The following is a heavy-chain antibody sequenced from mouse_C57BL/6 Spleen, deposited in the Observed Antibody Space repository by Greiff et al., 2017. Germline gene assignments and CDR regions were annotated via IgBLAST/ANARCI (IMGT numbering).Heavy chain of an antibody. CDR3: ARARIYYDYFDY. CDR2: ISSGGSYT. J-gene: IGHJ2*01. V-gene: IGHV5-6*02. Sequence: EVMLVESGGDLVKPGGSLKLSCAASGFTFSSYGMSWVRQTPDKRLEWVATISSGGSYTYYPDRVKGRFTISRDNAKNTLYLQMSSLKSEDTAMYYCARARIYYDYFDYWGQGTTLTVSS. D-gene: IGHD2-4*01. CDR1: GFTFSSYG.